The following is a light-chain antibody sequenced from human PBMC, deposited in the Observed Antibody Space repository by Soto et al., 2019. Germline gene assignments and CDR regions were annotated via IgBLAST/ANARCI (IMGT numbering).Light chain of an antibody. CDR1: NSDIGRYDH. CDR3: NSHTSGDFRV. Sequence: QSVLTQPASVSGSPGQSITISCTGSNSDIGRYDHVSWYQHHPGRAPKLLISEVTKRPSGISDRFSGSKSGYTASPTISGLQAEDEADYYCNSHTSGDFRVFGTGTKLTVL. V-gene: IGLV2-14*01. CDR2: EVT. J-gene: IGLJ1*01.